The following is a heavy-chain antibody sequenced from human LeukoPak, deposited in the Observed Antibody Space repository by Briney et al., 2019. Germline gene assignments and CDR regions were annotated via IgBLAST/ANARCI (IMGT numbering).Heavy chain of an antibody. D-gene: IGHD7-27*01. CDR2: ISYSGRT. Sequence: SETLSLTCTVSGGSISNYYWSWIRQPPGKGLEWIGYISYSGRTNYNPSLKSRVTISVDTSKNQFSLRLSSVTAADTAVYYCARKTGDLYYFDYWGQGTLVTVSS. CDR1: GGSISNYY. V-gene: IGHV4-59*01. CDR3: ARKTGDLYYFDY. J-gene: IGHJ4*02.